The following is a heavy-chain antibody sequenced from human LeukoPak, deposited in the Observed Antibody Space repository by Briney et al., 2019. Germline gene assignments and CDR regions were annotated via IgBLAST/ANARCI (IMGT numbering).Heavy chain of an antibody. CDR1: GVSISNYY. CDR3: ARCSDGATNFDY. D-gene: IGHD5-24*01. J-gene: IGHJ4*02. V-gene: IGHV4-59*01. CDR2: IYYSGST. Sequence: SETLSLTCTVSGVSISNYYWSWIRPPPGKVLEWIAYIYYSGSTNYNPSLKSRVTISGDTSKNQFSLKLRSVTAADTAVYYCARCSDGATNFDYWGQGTLVTVSS.